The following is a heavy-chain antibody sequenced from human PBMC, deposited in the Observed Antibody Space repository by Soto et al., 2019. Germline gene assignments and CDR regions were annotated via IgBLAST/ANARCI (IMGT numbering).Heavy chain of an antibody. CDR2: IIPIFGTA. J-gene: IGHJ4*02. Sequence: GASVKVSCKASGGTFSSYAISWVRQAPGQGLEWMGGIIPIFGTANYAQKFQGRVTITADESTSTAYMELSSLRSEDTAVYYCARGMVAVAGALDYWGQGTLVTVSS. V-gene: IGHV1-69*13. D-gene: IGHD6-19*01. CDR1: GGTFSSYA. CDR3: ARGMVAVAGALDY.